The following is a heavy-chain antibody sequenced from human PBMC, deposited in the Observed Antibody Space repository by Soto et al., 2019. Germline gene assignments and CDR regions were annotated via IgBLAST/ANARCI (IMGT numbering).Heavy chain of an antibody. CDR3: APLSVSLSGPYGIHV. Sequence: PSETLSLTCSVSGYSVSSSDYYWAWIRQPPEKGLEWIGSMLYSGLTYYNPSLKSRVTLSVDTSKNQFSVRLNSVTASDTAVYYCAPLSVSLSGPYGIHVWGQGTTVTVSS. V-gene: IGHV4-39*01. CDR1: GYSVSSSDYY. J-gene: IGHJ6*02. CDR2: MLYSGLT. D-gene: IGHD2-15*01.